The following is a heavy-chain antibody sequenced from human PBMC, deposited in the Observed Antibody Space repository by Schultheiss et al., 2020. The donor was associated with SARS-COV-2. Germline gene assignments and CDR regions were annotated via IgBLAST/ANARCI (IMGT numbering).Heavy chain of an antibody. Sequence: GGSLRLSCAASGFTFSSYEMNWVRQVPGKGLVWVSRINSDGKSATYADSVKGRFIISRDNAKSSLYLQMDSLRAEDTAVYYCARNAARLITRAQFDYWGQGTLVTVSS. J-gene: IGHJ4*02. CDR1: GFTFSSYE. V-gene: IGHV3-74*01. CDR2: INSDGKSA. D-gene: IGHD6-6*01. CDR3: ARNAARLITRAQFDY.